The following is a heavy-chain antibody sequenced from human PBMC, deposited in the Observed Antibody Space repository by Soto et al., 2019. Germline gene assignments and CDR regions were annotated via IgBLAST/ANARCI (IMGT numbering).Heavy chain of an antibody. CDR3: AKAKNDYNWDNRPPFDY. CDR1: GFTLRNYA. Sequence: PGGSLRLYCEASGFTLRNYAMTWVRQAPGKGLEWASLISANDVGTYYAESVKTRFTISTDQSRNTVYLQMDSLRADDTAIYYRAKAKNDYNWDNRPPFDYWGQGTLVTVSS. CDR2: ISANDVGT. V-gene: IGHV3-23*01. J-gene: IGHJ4*02. D-gene: IGHD1-20*01.